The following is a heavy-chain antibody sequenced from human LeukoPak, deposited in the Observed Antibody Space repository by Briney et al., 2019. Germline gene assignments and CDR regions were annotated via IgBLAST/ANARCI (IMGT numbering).Heavy chain of an antibody. V-gene: IGHV3-33*01. Sequence: GGSLRLSCAASGFTFSSYGMHWVRQAPGKGLEWVAIMWYDGSNKYYTDSVKGRFTISRDNSKNTLYLLMNSLRVEDTAVYYCAREDTALVIAYWGQGTLVTVSS. CDR2: MWYDGSNK. CDR3: AREDTALVIAY. CDR1: GFTFSSYG. J-gene: IGHJ4*02. D-gene: IGHD5-18*01.